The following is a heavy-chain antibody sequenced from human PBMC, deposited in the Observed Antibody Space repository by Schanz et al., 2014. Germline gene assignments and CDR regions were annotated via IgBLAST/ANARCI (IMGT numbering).Heavy chain of an antibody. D-gene: IGHD3-3*01. Sequence: QVQLVQSGAEVKKPGSSVKVSCKASGGTFSSFGINWVRQAPGQGLEWMGRIIPSLGLAKYEQKFQDKVTITADTSTTTAYMELSGLRSEDTAVYFCTRESSGGYIPITIYGVDVWGQGTTVTVSS. CDR1: GGTFSSFG. V-gene: IGHV1-69*04. CDR3: TRESSGGYIPITIYGVDV. J-gene: IGHJ6*02. CDR2: IIPSLGLA.